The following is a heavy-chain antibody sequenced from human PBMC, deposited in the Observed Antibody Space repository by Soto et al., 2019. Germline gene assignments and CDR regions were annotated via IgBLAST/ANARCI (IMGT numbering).Heavy chain of an antibody. V-gene: IGHV5-51*01. CDR3: ARAVRVRYDSSGRWFDP. D-gene: IGHD3-22*01. Sequence: GESLKISCKGSGYGFTSYWIGWVRQMPGKGLEWMGIICPGDSDTRYSPSFQGQVTISADKSISTAYLQWSSLKASDTAMYYCARAVRVRYDSSGRWFDPWGQGTLVTVSS. CDR1: GYGFTSYW. CDR2: ICPGDSDT. J-gene: IGHJ5*02.